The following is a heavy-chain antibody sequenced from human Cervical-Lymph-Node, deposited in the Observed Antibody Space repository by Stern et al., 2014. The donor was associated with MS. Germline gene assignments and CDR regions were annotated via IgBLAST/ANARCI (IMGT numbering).Heavy chain of an antibody. D-gene: IGHD3-9*01. V-gene: IGHV1-2*02. Sequence: VQLVESGAEVKKPGASVKVSCKASGYTFTGDYMHWVRQAPGQGLEWMGWINPHSGGTKYAQKFQDRVSMTRDTSINTAYMELSRLRSGDTAVYYCARGSHYDVFTGYYKFVDNWGQGTLVTVSS. CDR3: ARGSHYDVFTGYYKFVDN. CDR2: INPHSGGT. CDR1: GYTFTGDY. J-gene: IGHJ4*02.